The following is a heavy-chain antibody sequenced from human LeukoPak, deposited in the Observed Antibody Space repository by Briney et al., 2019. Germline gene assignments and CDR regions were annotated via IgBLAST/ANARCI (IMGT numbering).Heavy chain of an antibody. CDR2: MNPNSGST. Sequence: ASVKVSCKASGYTFTSYGISWVRQAPGQGLEWMGWMNPNSGSTGYAQKFQGRVTMTRDTSTSTVYMELSSLRSEDTAVYYCARRENPYTYYYDSSGQRNDAFDIWGQGTMVTVSS. CDR1: GYTFTSYG. D-gene: IGHD3-22*01. V-gene: IGHV1-8*02. J-gene: IGHJ3*02. CDR3: ARRENPYTYYYDSSGQRNDAFDI.